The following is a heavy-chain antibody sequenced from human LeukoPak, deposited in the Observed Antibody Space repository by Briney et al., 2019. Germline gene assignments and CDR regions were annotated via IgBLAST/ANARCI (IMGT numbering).Heavy chain of an antibody. Sequence: PGGSLRLSCEPSGFPFSSYWMLWVRQAPGKGLVWVSRISGDGAIKTYADFVRGRFTISRDNTKNMLYLQMNSLRVEDTAIYFCSRPQFDYWGQGVLLTVSS. CDR2: ISGDGAIK. CDR1: GFPFSSYW. J-gene: IGHJ4*02. CDR3: SRPQFDY. V-gene: IGHV3-74*03.